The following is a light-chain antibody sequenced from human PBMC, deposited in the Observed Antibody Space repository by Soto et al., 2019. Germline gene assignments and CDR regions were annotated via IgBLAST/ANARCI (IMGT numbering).Light chain of an antibody. CDR3: QSYDSRMIYV. J-gene: IGLJ1*01. CDR1: SSNIGAGYD. Sequence: QYVLTQPPSVSGAPGQRVTISCTGSSSNIGAGYDVHWYQQLPGTYTKLLSYGNSNRHSWVPDRFTGSKSGPSAPLSISGLQAEDEGHCYCQSYDSRMIYVCGNRTKLTVL. V-gene: IGLV1-40*01. CDR2: GNS.